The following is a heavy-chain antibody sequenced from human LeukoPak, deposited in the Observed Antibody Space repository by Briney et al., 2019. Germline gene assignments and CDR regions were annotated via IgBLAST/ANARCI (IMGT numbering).Heavy chain of an antibody. V-gene: IGHV3-21*01. CDR2: ISSSSSYI. D-gene: IGHD6-13*01. J-gene: IGHJ4*02. CDR1: GFTFSSYS. Sequence: GGSLRLSCAASGFTFSSYSMNWVRQAPGKGLEWVSSISSSSSYIYYADSVKGRFTISRDNAKNSLYLQMNSLRAEDTAVYYCARGQGNSVSLYNSVWYGLFAYWGQGTLVTVSS. CDR3: ARGQGNSVSLYNSVWYGLFAY.